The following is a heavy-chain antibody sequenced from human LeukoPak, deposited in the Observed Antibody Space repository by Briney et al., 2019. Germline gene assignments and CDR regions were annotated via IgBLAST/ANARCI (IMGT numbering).Heavy chain of an antibody. CDR2: IYSGANT. V-gene: IGHV3-66*01. CDR3: ARDNYGSGSYYPFEY. CDR1: GFTVSSHY. Sequence: GGSLRLSCAASGFTVSSHYMSWVRQAPGKGLEWVSVIYSGANTYYTDSVKGRFTISRDNSKNALYLQMNSLRAEDTAVYYCARDNYGSGSYYPFEYWGQGTLVTVSS. J-gene: IGHJ4*02. D-gene: IGHD3-10*01.